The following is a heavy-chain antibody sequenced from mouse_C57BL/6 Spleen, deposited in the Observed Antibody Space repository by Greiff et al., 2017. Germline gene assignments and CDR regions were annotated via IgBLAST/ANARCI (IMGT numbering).Heavy chain of an antibody. CDR1: GFTFSDYG. CDR3: SRTGDYDEEAWFAY. Sequence: EVQLVESGGGLVQPGGSLKLSCAASGFTFSDYGMAWVRQAPRKGPEWVAFISNLAYSIYYADTVTGRFTISRENAKNTLDLEMSSLRSEDTAMYYCSRTGDYDEEAWFAYWGQGTLVTVAA. CDR2: ISNLAYSI. J-gene: IGHJ3*01. V-gene: IGHV5-15*01. D-gene: IGHD2-4*01.